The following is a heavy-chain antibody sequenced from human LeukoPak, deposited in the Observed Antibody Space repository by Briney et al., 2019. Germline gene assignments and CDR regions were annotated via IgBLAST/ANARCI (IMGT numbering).Heavy chain of an antibody. CDR2: IYDSGTT. V-gene: IGHV4-59*08. Sequence: SETLSLTCTVSGGSINSYYWSWIRQPPGKGLEWIGYIYDSGTTKYNSSLKIRVTISIYTSKNQLSLKLSSVTATDTAVYFCARHPGQSGWSLNVWGQGTTVTVSS. D-gene: IGHD6-19*01. CDR1: GGSINSYY. CDR3: ARHPGQSGWSLNV. J-gene: IGHJ6*02.